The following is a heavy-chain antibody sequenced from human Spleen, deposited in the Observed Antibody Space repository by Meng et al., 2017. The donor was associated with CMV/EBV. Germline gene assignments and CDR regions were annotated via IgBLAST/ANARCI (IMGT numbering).Heavy chain of an antibody. D-gene: IGHD6-13*01. V-gene: IGHV3-21*01. CDR3: ARDDLAATGTNHY. CDR2: ISSDNSFI. CDR1: GFTFSSYE. J-gene: IGHJ4*02. Sequence: GESLKISCAASGFTFSSYEMNWVRQAPGKGLEWVSFISSDNSFIHYADSVKGRFTISRDNAKNSLYLQMNSLRVEDTAVYYCARDDLAATGTNHYWGQGTLVTVSS.